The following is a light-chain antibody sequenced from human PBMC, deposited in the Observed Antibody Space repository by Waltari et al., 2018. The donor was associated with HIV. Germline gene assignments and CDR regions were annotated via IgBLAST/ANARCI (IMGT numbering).Light chain of an antibody. J-gene: IGLJ3*02. Sequence: QSVLAQPPSTSGTPGQTISLSCSGSNSNIARNTVYWYQQFPGTAPKLLIYSTYQRPSGVPDRFSGSKSGTSASLAISGLQSEDEGDYFCATWDDSLSGPVFGGGTKLTVL. CDR3: ATWDDSLSGPV. V-gene: IGLV1-44*01. CDR2: STY. CDR1: NSNIARNT.